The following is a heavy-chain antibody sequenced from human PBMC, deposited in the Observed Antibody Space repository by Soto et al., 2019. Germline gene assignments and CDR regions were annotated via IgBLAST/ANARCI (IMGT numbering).Heavy chain of an antibody. CDR1: GFTFSSYG. V-gene: IGHV3-30*18. CDR2: ISYDGSNK. CDR3: AKGPSAAGTQGEYFQH. Sequence: GGSLRLSCAASGFTFSSYGMHWVRQAPGKGLEWMAVISYDGSNKYYADSVKGRFTISRDNSKNTLYLQMNSLRAEDTAVYYCAKGPSAAGTQGEYFQHWGQGTLVTVSS. D-gene: IGHD6-13*01. J-gene: IGHJ1*01.